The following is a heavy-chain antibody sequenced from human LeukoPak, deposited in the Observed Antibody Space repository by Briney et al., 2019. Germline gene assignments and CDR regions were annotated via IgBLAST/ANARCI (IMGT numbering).Heavy chain of an antibody. CDR1: GYTFTSYY. D-gene: IGHD4-17*01. CDR3: ARASNYGDYGDY. CDR2: IIPILGIA. Sequence: SVKVSCKASGYTFTSYYMHWVRQAPGQGLEWMGRIIPILGIANYAQKFQGRVTITADKSTSTAYMELSSLRSEDTAVYYCARASNYGDYGDYWGQGTLVTVSS. J-gene: IGHJ4*02. V-gene: IGHV1-69*04.